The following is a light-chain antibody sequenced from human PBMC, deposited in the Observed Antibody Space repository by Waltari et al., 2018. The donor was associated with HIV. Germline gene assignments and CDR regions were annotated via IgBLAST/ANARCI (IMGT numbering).Light chain of an antibody. Sequence: EIVMTQSPATLSVSPGERATLSCRASQSVSSNLAWYQQKPGQTPRLLIYDASTRATAIPARFSGSGSGTEFTLTISSLQSEDFAIYYCQQYYNWPPWTFGQGTKVEIK. V-gene: IGKV3-15*01. CDR1: QSVSSN. CDR2: DAS. CDR3: QQYYNWPPWT. J-gene: IGKJ1*01.